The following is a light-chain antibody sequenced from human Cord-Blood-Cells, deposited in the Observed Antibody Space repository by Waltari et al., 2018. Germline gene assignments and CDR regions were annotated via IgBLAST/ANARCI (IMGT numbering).Light chain of an antibody. CDR3: GADHGSGSNFVWV. CDR1: SRYSTYN. V-gene: IGLV9-49*01. CDR2: VGTGGIVG. J-gene: IGLJ3*02. Sequence: QPVLTQPPSASASLGASVTLTCTLSSRYSTYNVDWYQPRPGQGPRFVQRVGTGGIVGAKGDGIPDRFSVLGSGMNRYLTIKNIQEEDESDYHCGADHGSGSNFVWVFGGGTKLTVL.